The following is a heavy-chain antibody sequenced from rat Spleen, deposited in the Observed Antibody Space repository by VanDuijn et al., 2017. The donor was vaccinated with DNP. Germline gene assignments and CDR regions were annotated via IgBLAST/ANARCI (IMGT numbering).Heavy chain of an antibody. J-gene: IGHJ3*01. CDR2: ITSSGGST. CDR3: ARPQTPRVWAY. CDR1: GFTFNNYW. Sequence: EVQLVESGGGLVQPGRSLKLSCVASGFTFNNYWMTWIRQVPGKGLEGVASITSSGGSTYHPDSVKGRFTISRDNAKNTLYLQMDSLRSEDTATYYCARPQTPRVWAYWGQGTLVTVSS. V-gene: IGHV5-31*01. D-gene: IGHD1-4*01.